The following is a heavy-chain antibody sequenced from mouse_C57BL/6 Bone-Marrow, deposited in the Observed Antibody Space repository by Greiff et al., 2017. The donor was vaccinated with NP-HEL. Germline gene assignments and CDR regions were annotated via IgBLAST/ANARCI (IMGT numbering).Heavy chain of an antibody. Sequence: QVQLKQSGPELVKPGASVKLSCKASGYTFTSYDINWVKQRPGQGLEWIGWIYPRDGSTKYNEKFKGKATLTVDTSSSTAYMELHSLTSEDSAVYFCARENYGNYFYAMDYWGQGTSVTVSS. CDR1: GYTFTSYD. CDR2: IYPRDGST. J-gene: IGHJ4*01. CDR3: ARENYGNYFYAMDY. V-gene: IGHV1-85*01. D-gene: IGHD2-1*01.